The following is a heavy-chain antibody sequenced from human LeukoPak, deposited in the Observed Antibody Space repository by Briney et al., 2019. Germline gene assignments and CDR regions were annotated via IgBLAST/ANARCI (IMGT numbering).Heavy chain of an antibody. J-gene: IGHJ4*02. V-gene: IGHV3-74*01. Sequence: QTGGSLRLSCAASGFTLSSSWMHWVRQVPGEGLVWVARMNEDGRRTDVAGSVRGRFTISRDIAKNTLFLQMNSLRVEDTAVYHCVRDFGGEDDFWGQGTLVAVSS. CDR1: GFTLSSSW. D-gene: IGHD2-15*01. CDR2: MNEDGRRT. CDR3: VRDFGGEDDF.